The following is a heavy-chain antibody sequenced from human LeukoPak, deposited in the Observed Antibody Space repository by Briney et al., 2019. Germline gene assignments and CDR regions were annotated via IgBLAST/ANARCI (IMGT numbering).Heavy chain of an antibody. V-gene: IGHV1-2*02. Sequence: GASVKVSCKASGYTFTGYYMHWVRRAPGQGLEWMGWINPNSGGTNYAQKFQGRVTMTRDTSISTAYMELSRLRSDDTAVYYCARDLLGSTWYVWRDPYYFDYWGQGTLVTVSS. CDR1: GYTFTGYY. D-gene: IGHD6-13*01. CDR3: ARDLLGSTWYVWRDPYYFDY. J-gene: IGHJ4*02. CDR2: INPNSGGT.